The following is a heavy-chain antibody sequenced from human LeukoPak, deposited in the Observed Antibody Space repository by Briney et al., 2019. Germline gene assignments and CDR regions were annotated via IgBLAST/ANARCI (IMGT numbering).Heavy chain of an antibody. CDR1: GFTFSSYS. CDR3: ARFTGLMTTPFGY. J-gene: IGHJ4*02. Sequence: GGSLRLSCAASGFTFSSYSMNWVRQAPGKGLEWVSYISSSSSTIYYADSVKGRFTISRDNAKNSLYLQMNSLRAEDTAVYYCARFTGLMTTPFGYWGQGTLVTVSS. V-gene: IGHV3-48*04. CDR2: ISSSSSTI. D-gene: IGHD4-11*01.